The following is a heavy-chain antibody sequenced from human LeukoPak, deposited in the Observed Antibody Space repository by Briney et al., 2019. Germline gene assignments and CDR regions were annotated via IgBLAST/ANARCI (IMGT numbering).Heavy chain of an antibody. CDR1: GGSFSGYY. Sequence: PSETLSLTCAVYGGSFSGYYWSWIRQPPGKGLEWIGEMKHGGSDNYNPSLKSRVTISVDTSKNQFSLKLSSVTAADTAVYYCARDFITIFGVAPGNYYYGMDVWGQGTTVTVSS. V-gene: IGHV4-34*01. CDR2: MKHGGSD. D-gene: IGHD3-3*01. CDR3: ARDFITIFGVAPGNYYYGMDV. J-gene: IGHJ6*02.